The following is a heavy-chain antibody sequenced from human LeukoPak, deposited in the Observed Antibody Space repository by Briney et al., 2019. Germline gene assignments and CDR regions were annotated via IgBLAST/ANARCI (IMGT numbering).Heavy chain of an antibody. D-gene: IGHD1-26*01. V-gene: IGHV3-11*04. J-gene: IGHJ4*02. CDR1: GFTFSDYY. Sequence: PGGSLRLSCAASGFTFSDYYMSWIRQAPGKGLEWVSYISSSGSTIYYADSVKGRFTISRDNAKNSLYLQMNSLRADDTAVYYCARDDSGSYWSGYYFDYWGQGTLVTVSS. CDR3: ARDDSGSYWSGYYFDY. CDR2: ISSSGSTI.